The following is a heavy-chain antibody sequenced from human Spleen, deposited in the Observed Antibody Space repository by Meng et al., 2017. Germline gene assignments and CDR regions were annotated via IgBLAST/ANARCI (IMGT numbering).Heavy chain of an antibody. CDR2: IYHGGDT. D-gene: IGHD6-19*01. J-gene: IGHJ4*02. CDR1: GGSISSIDW. CDR3: ASWIYSCGWQ. Sequence: VHLQESCPVVVKPSGPLSLTCVVSGGSISSIDWWSWVRQPPGKGLEWIGEIYHGGDTNYNPSLKSRVTIAIDKSKNQFSLKLSSVTAADTAVYYCASWIYSCGWQWGQGALVTVSS. V-gene: IGHV4/OR15-8*02.